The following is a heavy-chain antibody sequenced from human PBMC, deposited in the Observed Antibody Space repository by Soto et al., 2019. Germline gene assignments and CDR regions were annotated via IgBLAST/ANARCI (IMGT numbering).Heavy chain of an antibody. D-gene: IGHD6-13*01. Sequence: GGSLRLSCAASGFTFSSYAMSWLRQAPGKGLEWVSAISGSGGSTYYADSVKGRFTISRDNSKNTLYLQMNSLRAEDTAVYYCAKDGIRQLVLHYFDYWGQGTLVTVSS. J-gene: IGHJ4*02. CDR3: AKDGIRQLVLHYFDY. CDR1: GFTFSSYA. V-gene: IGHV3-23*01. CDR2: ISGSGGST.